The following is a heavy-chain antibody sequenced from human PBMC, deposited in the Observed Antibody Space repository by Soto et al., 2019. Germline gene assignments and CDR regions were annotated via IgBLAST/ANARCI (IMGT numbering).Heavy chain of an antibody. Sequence: QLQLQESGSGLVKPSQTLSLTSAVSGGSISSGGYSWSWIRQPPGKGLEWIGYTYHSGSTYYNPSLKSRVTISGDRSKNQFSLKLSSVTAADTAVYYCAGAHYGDYGYGMDVWGHGTTGTVSS. D-gene: IGHD4-17*01. CDR3: AGAHYGDYGYGMDV. J-gene: IGHJ6*02. CDR1: GGSISSGGYS. CDR2: TYHSGST. V-gene: IGHV4-30-2*01.